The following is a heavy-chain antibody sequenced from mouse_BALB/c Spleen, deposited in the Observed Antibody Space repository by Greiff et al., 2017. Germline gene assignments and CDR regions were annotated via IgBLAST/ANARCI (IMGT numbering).Heavy chain of an antibody. D-gene: IGHD2-4*01. CDR3: ASGITGYFDV. Sequence: EVKLMESGGGLVKPGGSLKLSCAASGFTFSSYTMSWVRQTPEKRLEWVATISSGGGNTYYPDSVKGRFTISRDNAKNNLYLQMSSLRSEDTALYYCASGITGYFDVWGAGTTVTVSS. CDR2: ISSGGGNT. CDR1: GFTFSSYT. J-gene: IGHJ1*01. V-gene: IGHV5-9*03.